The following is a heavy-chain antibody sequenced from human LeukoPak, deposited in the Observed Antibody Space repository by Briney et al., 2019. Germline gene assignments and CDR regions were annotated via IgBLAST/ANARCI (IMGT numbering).Heavy chain of an antibody. V-gene: IGHV4-59*08. CDR1: GGSISSYY. CDR3: ASPYCSSTSCLAYFQH. D-gene: IGHD2-2*01. CDR2: IYYSGST. Sequence: SETLSLTCTVSGGSISSYYWSWIRQPPGKGLEWIGYIYYSGSTNYNPSLKSRVTISVDTSKNQFSLKLSSVTAADTAVYYCASPYCSSTSCLAYFQHWGQGTLVTVSS. J-gene: IGHJ1*01.